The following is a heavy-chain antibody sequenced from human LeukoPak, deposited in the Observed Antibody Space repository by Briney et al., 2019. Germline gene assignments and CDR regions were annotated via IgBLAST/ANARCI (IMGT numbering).Heavy chain of an antibody. Sequence: SETLSLTCTVSGYSISSGYYWGWIRQPPGKGLEWIGSIYHSGSTYYNPSLKSRVTISVDTSKNQFSLKLSSMTAADTAVYYCARDEVGATDNWFDPWGQGTLVTVSS. D-gene: IGHD1-26*01. CDR2: IYHSGST. CDR3: ARDEVGATDNWFDP. V-gene: IGHV4-38-2*02. CDR1: GYSISSGYY. J-gene: IGHJ5*02.